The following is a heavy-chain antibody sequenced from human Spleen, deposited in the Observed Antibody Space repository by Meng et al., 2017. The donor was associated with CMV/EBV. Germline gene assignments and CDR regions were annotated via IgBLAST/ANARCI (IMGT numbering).Heavy chain of an antibody. D-gene: IGHD6-13*01. Sequence: SETLSLTCAVHDGAFSVYYWSWIRQPPGKGLEWIGEINHSGTTTYKPSLKSRVTMSVDTSKNQLSLKLSSLTAADTAVYYCARGGSCSSRFGYYGMDVWGQGTTVTVSS. V-gene: IGHV4-34*01. CDR1: DGAFSVYY. CDR3: ARGGSCSSRFGYYGMDV. CDR2: INHSGTT. J-gene: IGHJ6*02.